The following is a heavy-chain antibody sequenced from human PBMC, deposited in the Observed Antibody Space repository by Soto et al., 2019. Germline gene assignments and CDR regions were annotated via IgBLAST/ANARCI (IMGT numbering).Heavy chain of an antibody. CDR3: ARLEYCANGVWLPLFDP. CDR1: GYCLASYA. J-gene: IGHJ5*02. D-gene: IGHD2-8*01. V-gene: IGHV1-8*01. CDR2: MNPDSGHT. Sequence: ASVKVSCKDSGYCLASYALNWLHQATGKGPEWMGWMNPDSGHTGYVRKSQCRVTMTRHTATSTAYIELSSLRSEDTAMYYCARLEYCANGVWLPLFDPWGQGTLVTVSS.